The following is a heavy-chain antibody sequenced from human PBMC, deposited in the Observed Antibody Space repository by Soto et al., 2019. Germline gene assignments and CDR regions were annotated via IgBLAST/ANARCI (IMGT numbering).Heavy chain of an antibody. V-gene: IGHV3-48*02. CDR3: ARDPLYDILTGYYPGYDYYYYGMEV. J-gene: IGHJ6*01. CDR2: ISSSSSTI. CDR1: VFTFSSYS. Sequence: VGSLRLSCASSVFTFSSYSMNCVRHSPGKWLEWVSYISSSSSTIYYADSVKGRFTISRDNAKNSLYLQMNSLRDEDTAVYYCARDPLYDILTGYYPGYDYYYYGMEVWGQGTTVMVS. D-gene: IGHD3-9*01.